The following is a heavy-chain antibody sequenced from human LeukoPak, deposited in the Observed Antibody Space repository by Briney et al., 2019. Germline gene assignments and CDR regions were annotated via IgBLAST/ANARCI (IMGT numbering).Heavy chain of an antibody. CDR1: GYTFTGYF. J-gene: IGHJ5*02. CDR3: VRVASGYNYGSWFDP. V-gene: IGHV1-2*02. CDR2: INPNSGAT. Sequence: GASVTVSCKASGYTFTGYFMHWVRQAPGQGLEWMGLINPNSGATNYAQKFQDRVTMTRDTSITTAYMELSRLNSDDTAVYYCVRVASGYNYGSWFDPWGQGTLVTVSS. D-gene: IGHD5-18*01.